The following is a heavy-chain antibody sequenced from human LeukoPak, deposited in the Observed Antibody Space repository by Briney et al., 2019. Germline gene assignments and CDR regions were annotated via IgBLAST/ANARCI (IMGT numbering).Heavy chain of an antibody. CDR1: GFTFSSYA. Sequence: GGSLRLSCAASGFTFSSYAIHWVRQAPGKGLEWVAVISYDGSNKYYADSVKGRFTISRDNSKNTLYLQMNSLRAEDTVVYYCAKEVVEKYAFDIWGQGTMVTVSS. D-gene: IGHD5-24*01. CDR2: ISYDGSNK. CDR3: AKEVVEKYAFDI. V-gene: IGHV3-30*04. J-gene: IGHJ3*02.